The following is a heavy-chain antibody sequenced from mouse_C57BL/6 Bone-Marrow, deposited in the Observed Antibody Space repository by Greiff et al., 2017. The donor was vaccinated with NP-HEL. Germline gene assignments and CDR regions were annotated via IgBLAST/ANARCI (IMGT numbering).Heavy chain of an antibody. CDR1: GYTFTDYN. Sequence: VQLKQSGPELVKPGASVKMSCKASGYTFTDYNMHWVKQSHGKSLEWIGYINPNNGGTSYNQKFKGKATLTVNKSSSTAYMELRSLTSEDSAVYYCARREFITPKNYFDYWGQGTTLTVSS. V-gene: IGHV1-22*01. D-gene: IGHD1-1*01. J-gene: IGHJ2*01. CDR2: INPNNGGT. CDR3: ARREFITPKNYFDY.